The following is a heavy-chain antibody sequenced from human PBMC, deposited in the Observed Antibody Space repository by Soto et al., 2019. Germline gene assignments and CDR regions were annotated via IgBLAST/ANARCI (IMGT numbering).Heavy chain of an antibody. CDR1: GYTFTSYA. D-gene: IGHD3-3*02. J-gene: IGHJ5*02. Sequence: QVQLVQSGAEKKKPGASVKVSCKASGYTFTSYAIDWVRQAPGQRLEWMGWINAGNGNTKSSQKLQGRVTITRDTSASTAYMELSSLRSEDTAVYYCARAFPLWFAPWGQGTLVTVSS. CDR3: ARAFPLWFAP. CDR2: INAGNGNT. V-gene: IGHV1-3*05.